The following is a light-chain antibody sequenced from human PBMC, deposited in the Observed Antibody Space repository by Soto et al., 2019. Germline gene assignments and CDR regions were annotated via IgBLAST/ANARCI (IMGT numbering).Light chain of an antibody. Sequence: QSVLTQTGSVSGSPGQSITILCTGTYNDIGSYNYVAWYQHQPGNAPRLMIYAATNRPSGVSNRFSGSRSGNTASLTISGLRAEDEGTYFCSSYTSSSTVIFGGGTKLTVL. CDR1: YNDIGSYNY. CDR2: AAT. J-gene: IGLJ2*01. CDR3: SSYTSSSTVI. V-gene: IGLV2-14*03.